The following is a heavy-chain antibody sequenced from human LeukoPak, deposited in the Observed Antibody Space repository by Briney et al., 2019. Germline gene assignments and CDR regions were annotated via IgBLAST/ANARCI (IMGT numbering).Heavy chain of an antibody. CDR2: ISGSGGNT. D-gene: IGHD1-26*01. V-gene: IGHV3-23*01. Sequence: GSLRLSCAVSGITLSNYGMSWVRQVPGKGLEWVSGISGSGGNTYYADSVKGRFTISRDNSKNTLYLQMNSLRAEDTAVYYCARVYRGFTYFDYWGQGTLVTVSS. J-gene: IGHJ4*02. CDR3: ARVYRGFTYFDY. CDR1: GITLSNYG.